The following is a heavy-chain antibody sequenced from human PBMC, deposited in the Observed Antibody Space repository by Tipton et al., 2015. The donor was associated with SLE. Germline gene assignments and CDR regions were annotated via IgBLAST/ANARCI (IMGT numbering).Heavy chain of an antibody. V-gene: IGHV4-59*10. CDR2: IYTSGST. Sequence: TLSLTCAVYGGSFSGYPWTWIRQPPGQGLEWIGRIYTSGSTNYNPSLQSRVTMSVDTSKNQFSLKLSSVTAADTAVYYCARDHPVAGPFDYWGQGTLVTVSS. CDR3: ARDHPVAGPFDY. J-gene: IGHJ4*02. D-gene: IGHD6-19*01. CDR1: GGSFSGYP.